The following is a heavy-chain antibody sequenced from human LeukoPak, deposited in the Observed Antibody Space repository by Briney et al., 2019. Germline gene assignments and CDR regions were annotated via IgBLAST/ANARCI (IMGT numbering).Heavy chain of an antibody. CDR1: GGSISSSSYY. Sequence: SETLSLTCTVSGGSISSSSYYWGWIRQPPGKGLEWIGSIYYSGSTYYNPSLKSRVTISVDTSKNQFSLKLSSVTAADTAVYYCARGNVLRFLEWLLLDYWGQGTLVTVSS. D-gene: IGHD3-3*01. V-gene: IGHV4-39*01. J-gene: IGHJ4*02. CDR3: ARGNVLRFLEWLLLDY. CDR2: IYYSGST.